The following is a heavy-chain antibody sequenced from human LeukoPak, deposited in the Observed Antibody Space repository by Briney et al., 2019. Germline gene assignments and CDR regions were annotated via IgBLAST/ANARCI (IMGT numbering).Heavy chain of an antibody. CDR3: ARGRITMIRGIIISGYFDY. CDR2: IYATKNT. CDR1: GGSISSGSAS. V-gene: IGHV4-61*09. Sequence: SETLSLTCTVSGGSISSGSASWNWIRRPAGKGLEWIGHIYATKNTNYSPSLKSRVNMSADTSKNQFSLKLTSVTAADTAVYYCARGRITMIRGIIISGYFDYWGQGALVTVSS. D-gene: IGHD3-10*01. J-gene: IGHJ4*02.